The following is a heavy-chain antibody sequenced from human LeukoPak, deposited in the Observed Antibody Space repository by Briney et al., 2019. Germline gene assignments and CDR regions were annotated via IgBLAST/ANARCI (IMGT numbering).Heavy chain of an antibody. J-gene: IGHJ4*02. D-gene: IGHD4-23*01. CDR1: GGSISSYY. CDR2: IYYSGST. V-gene: IGHV4-59*08. Sequence: SETLSLTCTVSGGSISSYYWSWIRQPPGKGLEWIGYIYYSGSTNYDPSLKSRVTISVDTSKNQFSLKLSSVTAADTAVYYCARHWGTTTVVPGEWGQGTLVTVSA. CDR3: ARHWGTTTVVPGE.